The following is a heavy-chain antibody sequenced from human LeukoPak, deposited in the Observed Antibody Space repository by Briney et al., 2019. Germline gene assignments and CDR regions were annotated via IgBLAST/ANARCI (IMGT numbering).Heavy chain of an antibody. D-gene: IGHD1-26*01. V-gene: IGHV3-7*04. CDR3: ARDGYSGSYYDY. CDR1: GFTFSRSW. J-gene: IGHJ4*02. CDR2: IKQDGSEK. Sequence: QPGGSLRLSCAVSGFTFSRSWMSRVRQAPGKGLEWVANIKQDGSEKYYVDSVKGRFTISRDNAKNSLFLQMNSLRVDDTAVYYCARDGYSGSYYDYWGQGTLVTVSS.